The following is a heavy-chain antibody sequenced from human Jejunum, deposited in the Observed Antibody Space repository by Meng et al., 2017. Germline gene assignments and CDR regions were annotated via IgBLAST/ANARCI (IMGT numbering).Heavy chain of an antibody. Sequence: LRLSCTVSGGSISSDDYYWSWIRQHPGKGLEWVGYIFHSGSARSQPSLKSRVTMSVDTSKNQFALRRTSVTAADTSVYFCARARADDGGYLDYWGQGTLVTVSS. CDR1: GGSISSDDYY. J-gene: IGHJ4*02. D-gene: IGHD4-23*01. CDR2: IFHSGSA. V-gene: IGHV4-31*03. CDR3: ARARADDGGYLDY.